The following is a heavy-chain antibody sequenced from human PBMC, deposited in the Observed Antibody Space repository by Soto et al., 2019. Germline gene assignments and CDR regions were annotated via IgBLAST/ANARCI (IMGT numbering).Heavy chain of an antibody. D-gene: IGHD2-15*01. CDR3: ARHVGVVVVASDY. CDR1: GYSFTSYW. CDR2: IDPSDSYT. J-gene: IGHJ4*02. V-gene: IGHV5-10-1*01. Sequence: GESLKISCKGSGYSFTSYWISWVRQMPGKGLEWMGRIDPSDSYTNYSPSFQGHVTISADKSISTAYLQWSSLKASDTAMYYCARHVGVVVVASDYWGQGTLVTVSS.